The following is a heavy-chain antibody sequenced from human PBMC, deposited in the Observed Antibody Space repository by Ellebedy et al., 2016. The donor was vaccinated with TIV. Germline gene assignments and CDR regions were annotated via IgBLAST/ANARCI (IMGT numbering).Heavy chain of an antibody. CDR2: IYSGST. V-gene: IGHV4-39*01. Sequence: SETLSLTCTVSGDSISSSSNYWGWIRQPPGKGLEWIGSIYSGSTYYNPSLKSRVTISVDPSKSQFSLKLSSVAAADTAVYYCARWFGELLYVRWFDPWGQGTLVTVSS. CDR1: GDSISSSSNY. J-gene: IGHJ5*02. D-gene: IGHD3-10*01. CDR3: ARWFGELLYVRWFDP.